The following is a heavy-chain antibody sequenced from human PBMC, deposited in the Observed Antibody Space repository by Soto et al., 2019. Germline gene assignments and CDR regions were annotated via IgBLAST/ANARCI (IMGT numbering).Heavy chain of an antibody. V-gene: IGHV4-34*01. CDR3: ARQDRSDYYAMDV. Sequence: QVQLQQWGAGLLKPSETLSLTCAVYGGSFSGYYWSWIRQPPGKGLEWIGEINHSGSTNYNPSLKSRVTISVDTSKNQFSLKLSSVTAADTAVYYCARQDRSDYYAMDVWGQGTTVTVSS. D-gene: IGHD2-15*01. CDR2: INHSGST. CDR1: GGSFSGYY. J-gene: IGHJ6*02.